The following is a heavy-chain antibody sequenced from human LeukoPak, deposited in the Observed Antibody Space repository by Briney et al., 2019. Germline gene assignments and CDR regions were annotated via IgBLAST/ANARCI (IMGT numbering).Heavy chain of an antibody. D-gene: IGHD3-9*01. Sequence: GRSLRLSCAASGFTFSSYGMHWVRQAPGKGLERVAVISYDGSNKYYADSVKGRFTISRDNSKNTLYLQMNSLRAEDTAVYYCAKEDQYYDILTGLDYWGQGTLVTVSS. CDR3: AKEDQYYDILTGLDY. CDR1: GFTFSSYG. CDR2: ISYDGSNK. V-gene: IGHV3-30*18. J-gene: IGHJ4*02.